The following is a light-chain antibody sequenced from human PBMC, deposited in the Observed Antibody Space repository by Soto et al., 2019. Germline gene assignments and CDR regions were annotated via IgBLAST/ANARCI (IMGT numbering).Light chain of an antibody. CDR2: AAS. V-gene: IGKV1-9*01. CDR3: QQLRMYTST. CDR1: QDIAIY. Sequence: IQLTQSPSSLSASVGDRVTITWGASQDIAIYLAWYQQKPGEAPKLLIYAASTLYGGVPSRLSGSGSGTDFAITITSMQAEDFETYYCQQLRMYTSTFGGGTKVDIK. J-gene: IGKJ4*01.